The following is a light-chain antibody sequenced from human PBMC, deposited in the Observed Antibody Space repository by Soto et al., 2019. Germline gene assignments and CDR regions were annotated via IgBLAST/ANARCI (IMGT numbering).Light chain of an antibody. CDR2: GVS. Sequence: QSVLTQPASVSGSPGQSITISCTGTSSDVGGYNFVSWYQQVPGEVPKLIIYGVSHRPSGVSDRFSGSKSGNTASLTVSGLQTEDEADYYCSSYTSTRSYVFGNGTKVTVL. J-gene: IGLJ1*01. CDR1: SSDVGGYNF. V-gene: IGLV2-14*01. CDR3: SSYTSTRSYV.